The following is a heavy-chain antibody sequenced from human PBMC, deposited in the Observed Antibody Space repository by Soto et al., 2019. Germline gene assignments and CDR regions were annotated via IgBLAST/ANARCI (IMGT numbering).Heavy chain of an antibody. CDR3: AKGGYSDYDAFDI. J-gene: IGHJ3*02. Sequence: GESLKISCAASGFTFSSYAMSWVRQAPGKGLEWVSAISGSGGSTYYADSVKGRFTISRDNSKNTLYLQMNSLRAEDTAVYYCAKGGYSDYDAFDIWGQGTMVTVSS. V-gene: IGHV3-23*01. D-gene: IGHD2-15*01. CDR1: GFTFSSYA. CDR2: ISGSGGST.